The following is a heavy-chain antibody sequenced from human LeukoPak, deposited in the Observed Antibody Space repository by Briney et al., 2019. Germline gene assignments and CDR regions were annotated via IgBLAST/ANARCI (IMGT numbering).Heavy chain of an antibody. CDR2: INPSGGST. D-gene: IGHD5-18*01. Sequence: GASVKVSCKASGYTFTSYYMHWVRQAPGQGLEWMGIINPSGGSTSYAQKFQGRVTMTRDTSTSTVYMELSSLRSEDTAVYYCARESLENGYSYGYEDYWGQGTLVTVSS. V-gene: IGHV1-46*01. J-gene: IGHJ4*02. CDR1: GYTFTSYY. CDR3: ARESLENGYSYGYEDY.